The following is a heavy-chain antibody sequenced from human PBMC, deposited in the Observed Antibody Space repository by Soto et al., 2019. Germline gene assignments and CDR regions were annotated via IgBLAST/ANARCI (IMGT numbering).Heavy chain of an antibody. Sequence: QVQLVESGGGVVQPGRSLRLSCAASGFTFSSYGMHWVRQAPGKALEWVAVIWYDGSNKYYADSVKGRFTISRDNSKNTLYLQMNSLRAEDTAVYYCARDSLLVATDAFDIWGQGTMVTVSS. CDR1: GFTFSSYG. V-gene: IGHV3-33*01. CDR3: ARDSLLVATDAFDI. J-gene: IGHJ3*02. D-gene: IGHD5-12*01. CDR2: IWYDGSNK.